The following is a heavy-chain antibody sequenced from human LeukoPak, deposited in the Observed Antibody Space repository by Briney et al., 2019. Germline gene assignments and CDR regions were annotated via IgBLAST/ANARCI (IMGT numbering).Heavy chain of an antibody. CDR3: ARRDYYDSSGYRH. D-gene: IGHD3-22*01. CDR2: ISSNGGST. CDR1: GFTFSSYA. Sequence: GGSLRLSCAASGFTFSSYAMHWVRQAPGKGLEYVSAISSNGGSTYYANSVEGRFTISRDNSKNTLYLQMGSLRAEDMAVYYCARRDYYDSSGYRHWGQGTLVTVSS. V-gene: IGHV3-64*01. J-gene: IGHJ4*02.